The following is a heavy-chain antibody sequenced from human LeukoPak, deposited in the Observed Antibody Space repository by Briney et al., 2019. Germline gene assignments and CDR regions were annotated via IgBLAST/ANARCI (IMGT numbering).Heavy chain of an antibody. V-gene: IGHV1-46*01. CDR3: ARSTSHRLYYFDY. D-gene: IGHD3-22*01. CDR2: INPSGSST. CDR1: GYTFTSHY. J-gene: IGHJ4*02. Sequence: ASVKVSCKASGYTFTSHYMHWVRQAPGQGLEWMGLINPSGSSTLYAQKFQGRVTMTRDMSTTTDYMELSSLRSEDTAVYYCARSTSHRLYYFDYWGQGTLVTVSS.